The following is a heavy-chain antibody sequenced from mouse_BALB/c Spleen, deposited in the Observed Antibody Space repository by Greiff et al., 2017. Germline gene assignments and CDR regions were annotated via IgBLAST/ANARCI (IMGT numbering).Heavy chain of an antibody. CDR2: ISCYNGAT. Sequence: EVKLQESGPELVKPGASVKISCKTSGYTFTEYTMHWVKQSHGKSLEWIGYISCYNGATSYNQKFKGKATFTVDTSSSTAYMQFNSLTSEDSAVYYCARFTTAYFDYWGQGTTLTVSS. D-gene: IGHD1-2*01. CDR1: GYTFTEYT. V-gene: IGHV1S29*02. CDR3: ARFTTAYFDY. J-gene: IGHJ2*01.